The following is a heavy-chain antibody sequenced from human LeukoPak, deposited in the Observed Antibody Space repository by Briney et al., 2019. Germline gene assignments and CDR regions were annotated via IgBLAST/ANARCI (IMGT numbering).Heavy chain of an antibody. CDR1: GVTLSSYA. J-gene: IGHJ4*02. CDR2: ISDSGGST. Sequence: GGSLRLSCAASGVTLSSYAMSWVRQAPGKGLEWVSVISDSGGSTYSADSVKGRFTISRDNSKNTLYLQMNSLRAEDTAVYYCARDPQTFIWFGELPPTFDYWGQGTLVTVSS. CDR3: ARDPQTFIWFGELPPTFDY. V-gene: IGHV3-23*01. D-gene: IGHD3-10*01.